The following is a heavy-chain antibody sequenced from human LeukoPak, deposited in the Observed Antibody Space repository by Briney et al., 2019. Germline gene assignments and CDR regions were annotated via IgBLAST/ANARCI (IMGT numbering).Heavy chain of an antibody. J-gene: IGHJ2*01. V-gene: IGHV1-69*01. CDR2: IIPIFGTA. D-gene: IGHD4-17*01. CDR3: ARDWDDDYGEPGLHWYFDL. Sequence: SVKVSCKASGGTFSSYAISWVRQAPGQGLEWMGGIIPIFGTANYAQKFQGRVTITADESTSTAYMELSSLRSEDTAVYYCARDWDDDYGEPGLHWYFDLWGRGTLVTVSS. CDR1: GGTFSSYA.